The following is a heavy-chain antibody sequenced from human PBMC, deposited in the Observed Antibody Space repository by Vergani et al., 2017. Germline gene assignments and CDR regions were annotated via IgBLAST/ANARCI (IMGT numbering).Heavy chain of an antibody. D-gene: IGHD2-15*01. Sequence: QVQLQQWGAGLLKPSETLSLTCAVYGGSFSDYYWSCIRQPPGKGLEWIGEINHSVSTNYNPSLKSRVTISVDTSKNQFSLKLSSVTAADTAVYYCAKEGGGYCSGGTCYPEYWGQGTLVIVSS. J-gene: IGHJ4*02. CDR1: GGSFSDYY. CDR2: INHSVST. CDR3: AKEGGGYCSGGTCYPEY. V-gene: IGHV4-34*01.